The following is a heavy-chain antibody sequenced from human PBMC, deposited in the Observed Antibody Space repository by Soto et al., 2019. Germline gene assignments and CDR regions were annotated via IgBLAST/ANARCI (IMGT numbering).Heavy chain of an antibody. J-gene: IGHJ4*02. Sequence: QVQLQESGPGLVKTSQTLSLTCIVSGGSISSGGYYWSWIRQHPGKGLEWIGNIYYSGSTCYNPSIKSRITISVDTSKNQFSLKLSSVTAADTAVYYCARDREYCSSTSCYRDFDYWGQGTLVTVSS. CDR3: ARDREYCSSTSCYRDFDY. CDR2: IYYSGST. V-gene: IGHV4-31*03. D-gene: IGHD2-2*02. CDR1: GGSISSGGYY.